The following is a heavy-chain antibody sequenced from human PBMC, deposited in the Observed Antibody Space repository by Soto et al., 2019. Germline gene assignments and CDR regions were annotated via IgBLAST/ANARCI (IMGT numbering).Heavy chain of an antibody. Sequence: QVQLQESGPGVVKLSETLSLTCTVSGGSISSYYWRWIRQPPGKGLVWIGHIYYSGTTNYNPSLKRRVIRSVDKSKNQFSLNLSSVTASDTAVYYCAIRYGDQVDYWGQATLVTASS. J-gene: IGHJ4*02. CDR3: AIRYGDQVDY. CDR2: IYYSGTT. V-gene: IGHV4-59*01. D-gene: IGHD4-17*01. CDR1: GGSISSYY.